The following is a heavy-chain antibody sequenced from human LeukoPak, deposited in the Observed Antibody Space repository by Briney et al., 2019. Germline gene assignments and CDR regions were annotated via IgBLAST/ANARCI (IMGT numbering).Heavy chain of an antibody. V-gene: IGHV3-23*01. Sequence: GGSLRLSCAASGFTFSSYGMSWVRQAPGKGLEWVSAISGSGGSTYYADSVKGRSTISRDNSKNTLYLQMNSLRAEDTAVYYCARGRYFDWLEAFDIWGQGTMVTVSS. CDR3: ARGRYFDWLEAFDI. CDR2: ISGSGGST. D-gene: IGHD3-9*01. J-gene: IGHJ3*02. CDR1: GFTFSSYG.